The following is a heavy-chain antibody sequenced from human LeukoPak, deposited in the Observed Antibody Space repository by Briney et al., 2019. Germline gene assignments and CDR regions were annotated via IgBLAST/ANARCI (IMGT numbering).Heavy chain of an antibody. D-gene: IGHD1-26*01. V-gene: IGHV4-59*01. Sequence: SETLSLTCTVSGGSINSYYWSWIRQPPGKVLEWIGYIYYSGSTNYNPSLKSRVTISVDTSKNQFSLKLSSVTAADTAVYYCASVQVGATTYYYYYMDVWGKGTTVTVSS. J-gene: IGHJ6*03. CDR2: IYYSGST. CDR3: ASVQVGATTYYYYYMDV. CDR1: GGSINSYY.